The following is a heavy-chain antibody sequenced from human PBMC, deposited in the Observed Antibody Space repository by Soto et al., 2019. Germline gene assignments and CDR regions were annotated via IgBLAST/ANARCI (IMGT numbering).Heavy chain of an antibody. CDR3: AIGSTYSGEFEF. V-gene: IGHV1-69*01. Sequence: VQLVLSGAEVKQPGSSVKVSCKASGGTFSSYTVTWVRQAPGQGLEWMGGFVPIVGTTDYSQNFQGRLTITADESATTGYMELSSLTSDDTARYYCAIGSTYSGEFEFWGQGTLVTVSS. CDR1: GGTFSSYT. D-gene: IGHD1-26*01. CDR2: FVPIVGTT. J-gene: IGHJ4*02.